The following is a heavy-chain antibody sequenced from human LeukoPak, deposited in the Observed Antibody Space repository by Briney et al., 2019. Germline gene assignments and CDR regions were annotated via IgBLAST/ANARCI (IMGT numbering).Heavy chain of an antibody. Sequence: PGGSLRLSCAASGFTFSSYWMHWVRQAPGKGLVWVSRISSDVSNTRYADSVKGRFTISRDNAKKTLYLQMNSLRAEDTAVYYCARGVNGDSRFDPWGQGTLVTVSS. J-gene: IGHJ5*02. CDR1: GFTFSSYW. V-gene: IGHV3-74*01. CDR3: ARGVNGDSRFDP. D-gene: IGHD4-17*01. CDR2: ISSDVSNT.